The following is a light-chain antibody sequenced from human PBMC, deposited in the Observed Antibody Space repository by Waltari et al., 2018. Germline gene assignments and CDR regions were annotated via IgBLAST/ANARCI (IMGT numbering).Light chain of an antibody. J-gene: IGKJ4*01. CDR1: QSVSSN. Sequence: EIVMTQSPATLSVSPGERATLSCRASQSVSSNLAWYQQKPGQAPRLLIYRAATRATDIPARCSGRGSGTEFTLTISSLQSEDFAVYYCQQYNNWPLTFGGGTKVEIK. CDR3: QQYNNWPLT. CDR2: RAA. V-gene: IGKV3-15*01.